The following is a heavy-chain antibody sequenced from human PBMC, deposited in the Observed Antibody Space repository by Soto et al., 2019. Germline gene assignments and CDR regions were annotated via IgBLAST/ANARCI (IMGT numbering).Heavy chain of an antibody. CDR3: ARGRQQVALKEYYFDY. V-gene: IGHV4-30-4*01. Sequence: PSETPSLTCTVSGGSIRSGDYYWSWIRQPPGKGLEWIGYIYYSGSTYYNPSLKSRVTISVDTSKNQFSLKLSSVTAADTAVYYCARGRQQVALKEYYFDYWGQGTLVTVSS. D-gene: IGHD6-13*01. J-gene: IGHJ4*02. CDR1: GGSIRSGDYY. CDR2: IYYSGST.